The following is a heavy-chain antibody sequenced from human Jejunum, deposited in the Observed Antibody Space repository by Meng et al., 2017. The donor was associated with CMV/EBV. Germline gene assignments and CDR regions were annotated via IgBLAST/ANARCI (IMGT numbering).Heavy chain of an antibody. D-gene: IGHD3-22*01. CDR3: GGDSNYCDIRGCLDS. CDR2: MLCDETGE. V-gene: IGHV3-30*07. Sequence: HWFRQPAGRELGWGSGMLCDETGEYYSDSVKGRFAITRDDSKNTLYQQMNSLTTDDTAIKYCGGDSNYCDIRGCLDSWGQGTLVTVSS. J-gene: IGHJ4*02.